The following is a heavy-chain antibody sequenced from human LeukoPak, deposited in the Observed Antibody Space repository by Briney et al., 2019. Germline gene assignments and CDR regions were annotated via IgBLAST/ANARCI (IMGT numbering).Heavy chain of an antibody. J-gene: IGHJ4*02. CDR1: GFSVSSIY. D-gene: IGHD1-1*01. CDR2: LYTDHST. CDR3: ARGGVHYWNPRY. V-gene: IGHV3-53*01. Sequence: PEGSLRLSCVPSGFSVSSIYMSWVRRAPGKGLEWVSLLYTDHSTYYANSVEGRFTISRDDSKNTIYLQMNSLRAEDTAVYYCARGGVHYWNPRYWGQGTLVTVSS.